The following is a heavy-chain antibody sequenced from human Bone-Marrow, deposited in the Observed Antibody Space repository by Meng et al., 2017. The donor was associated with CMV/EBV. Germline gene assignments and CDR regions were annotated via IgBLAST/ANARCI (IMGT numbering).Heavy chain of an antibody. V-gene: IGHV1-2*02. D-gene: IGHD2-2*01. Sequence: ASVKVSCKASGYTFTGYYMHWVRQAPGQGLEWMGWINPNSGGTNDAQKFQGRVTMTRETSISTAYMELSSLRSDDTAVYYSARDFRRYCSSTSCFPGYWGQGTLVTVSS. CDR2: INPNSGGT. CDR1: GYTFTGYY. CDR3: ARDFRRYCSSTSCFPGY. J-gene: IGHJ4*02.